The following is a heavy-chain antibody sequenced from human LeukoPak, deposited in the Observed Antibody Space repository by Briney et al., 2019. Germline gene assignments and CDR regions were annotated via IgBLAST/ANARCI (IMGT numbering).Heavy chain of an antibody. V-gene: IGHV3-30*02. CDR1: GFTFSSYG. Sequence: GGSLRLSCAASGFTFSSYGMHWVRQAPGKGLEWVAFIRYDGSNKYYADSVKGRFTISRDNSKNTLYLQMNSLRAEDTAVYYCAKDLVTMVRGVGFDYWGQGTLVTVSS. CDR3: AKDLVTMVRGVGFDY. D-gene: IGHD3-10*01. J-gene: IGHJ4*02. CDR2: IRYDGSNK.